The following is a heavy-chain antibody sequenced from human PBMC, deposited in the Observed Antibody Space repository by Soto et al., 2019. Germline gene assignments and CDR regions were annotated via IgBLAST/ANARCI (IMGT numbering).Heavy chain of an antibody. CDR2: ISYDGSNK. J-gene: IGHJ3*02. CDR3: AREGCSSTSCYNDAFDI. V-gene: IGHV3-30-3*01. D-gene: IGHD2-2*02. Sequence: LSCAASGFTFSSYATHWVRQAPGKGLEWVAVISYDGSNKYYADSVKGRFTISRDNSKNTLYLQMNSLRAEDTAVYYCAREGCSSTSCYNDAFDIWGQGTMVTVSS. CDR1: GFTFSSYA.